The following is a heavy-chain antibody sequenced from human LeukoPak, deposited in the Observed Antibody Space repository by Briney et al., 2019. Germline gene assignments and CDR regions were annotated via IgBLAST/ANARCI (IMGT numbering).Heavy chain of an antibody. D-gene: IGHD2-2*01. V-gene: IGHV3-21*01. CDR3: ATNLFCASASCL. CDR1: GFTFSDYT. J-gene: IGHJ4*02. CDR2: IGTSGNYI. Sequence: GGSLRLSCAASGFTFSDYTMNWVRQAPGKGLEWLSSIGTSGNYIFYADSVQARFTNSRDNANASLYLEMKSLRVEDTATYYCATNLFCASASCLWGQGTLVTVSS.